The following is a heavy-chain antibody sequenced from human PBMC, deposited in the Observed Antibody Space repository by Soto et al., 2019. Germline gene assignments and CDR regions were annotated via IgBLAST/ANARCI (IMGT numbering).Heavy chain of an antibody. V-gene: IGHV3-30-3*01. CDR3: ARGAGYSSSSPFDY. J-gene: IGHJ4*02. D-gene: IGHD6-6*01. Sequence: EGSLRLSCAASGFTFSSYAMHWVRQAPGKGLEWVAVISYDGSNKYYADSVKGRFTIPRDNFKNTQYLQMNRLRAEDTAVYYCARGAGYSSSSPFDYWGQGT. CDR2: ISYDGSNK. CDR1: GFTFSSYA.